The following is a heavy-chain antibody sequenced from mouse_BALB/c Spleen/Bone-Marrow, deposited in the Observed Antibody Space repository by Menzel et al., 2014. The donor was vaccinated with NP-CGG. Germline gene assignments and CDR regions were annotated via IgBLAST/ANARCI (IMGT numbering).Heavy chain of an antibody. CDR2: IYPGDGSS. CDR3: ACSGDRSGYGFAY. J-gene: IGHJ3*01. CDR1: GYTFTSYD. V-gene: IGHV1S33*01. D-gene: IGHD3-2*01. Sequence: SGPELVKPGALVKISCKASGYTFTSYDINWVKQRPGQGLEWIGWIYPGDGSSKYNEKFKGKATLTADKSSSTAYMQLSSLTSENSAVYFCACSGDRSGYGFAYWDQGTLVTVSA.